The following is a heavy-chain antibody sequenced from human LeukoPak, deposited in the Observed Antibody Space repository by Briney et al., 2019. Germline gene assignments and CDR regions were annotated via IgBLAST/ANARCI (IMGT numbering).Heavy chain of an antibody. Sequence: GGSLRLSCAASGFTFSSNGMHWVRQAPGKGLEWVAFIRFNGSNTYYADSVKGRLTISRDTSKNTLYLQMNSLRPEDTTVYYCAKAGGSSWAVLDYWGQGTLVTVSS. CDR1: GFTFSSNG. D-gene: IGHD6-13*01. V-gene: IGHV3-30*02. J-gene: IGHJ4*02. CDR2: IRFNGSNT. CDR3: AKAGGSSWAVLDY.